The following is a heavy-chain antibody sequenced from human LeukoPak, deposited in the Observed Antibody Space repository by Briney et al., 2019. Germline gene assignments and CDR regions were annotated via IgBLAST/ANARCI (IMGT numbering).Heavy chain of an antibody. J-gene: IGHJ4*02. V-gene: IGHV3-30*18. CDR3: AKDHPLSEYSSSGGPDY. D-gene: IGHD6-6*01. Sequence: PGRSLRLSCTASGFTFSSYGMHWVRQAPGKGLEWVAVTSYDGSNKYYADSVKGRFTISRDNSKNTLYLQMNSLRAEDTAVYYCAKDHPLSEYSSSGGPDYWGQGTLVTVSS. CDR1: GFTFSSYG. CDR2: TSYDGSNK.